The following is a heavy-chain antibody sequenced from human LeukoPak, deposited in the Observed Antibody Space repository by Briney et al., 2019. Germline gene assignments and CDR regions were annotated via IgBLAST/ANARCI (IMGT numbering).Heavy chain of an antibody. V-gene: IGHV3-30*06. CDR3: ARDSSMLRGPLVIYYFDF. D-gene: IGHD3-10*01. J-gene: IGHJ4*02. CDR1: GLSFSSYG. CDR2: IQYDGSNK. Sequence: GGSLRLSCAASGLSFSSYGMHWVRQAPGKGLEWVAFIQYDGSNKFYADSVKGRFTISRDNSKNTLYLQMNSLRPEDTAVYYCARDSSMLRGPLVIYYFDFWGQGTLVTVSS.